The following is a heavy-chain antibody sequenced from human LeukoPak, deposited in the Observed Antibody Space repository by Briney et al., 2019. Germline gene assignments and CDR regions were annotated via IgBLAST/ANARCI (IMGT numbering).Heavy chain of an antibody. CDR1: GYSFTDYY. V-gene: IGHV1-2*02. Sequence: ASVKVSCKASGYSFTDYYIHWVRQAPGQGLEWMGWINPHSGGRNLAQKFQGRVTMTRDTSITTAYLEPSGLTSDDTAMYYCAKVRDRLSSFYPAAWGQGTLVSVSS. D-gene: IGHD6-13*01. J-gene: IGHJ4*02. CDR2: INPHSGGR. CDR3: AKVRDRLSSFYPAA.